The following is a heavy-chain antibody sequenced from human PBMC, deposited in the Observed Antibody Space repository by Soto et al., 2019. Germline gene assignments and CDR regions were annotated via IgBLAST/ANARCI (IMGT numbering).Heavy chain of an antibody. CDR3: ARDLGSYYYGSGTDPNKDY. CDR2: ISSISSYI. D-gene: IGHD3-10*01. J-gene: IGHJ4*02. V-gene: IGHV3-21*01. Sequence: GGSLRLSCAASGFTFSSYSMNWVRQAPGKGLEWVSSISSISSYIYYADSVKGRFTISRDNAKNSLYLQMNSLRAEDTAVYYCARDLGSYYYGSGTDPNKDYWGQGTLVTVSS. CDR1: GFTFSSYS.